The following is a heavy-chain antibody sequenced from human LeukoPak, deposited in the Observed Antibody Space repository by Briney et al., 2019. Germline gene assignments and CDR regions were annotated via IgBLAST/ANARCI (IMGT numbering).Heavy chain of an antibody. J-gene: IGHJ4*02. D-gene: IGHD6-13*01. CDR2: INPNSGGT. Sequence: ASVKVSCKASGYTSTGYYMHWVRQAPGQGLEWMGWINPNSGGTNYAQKFQGRVTMTRDTSISTAYMELSRLRSDDTAVYYCAIGYSSSWYPGYWGQGTLVTVSS. V-gene: IGHV1-2*02. CDR1: GYTSTGYY. CDR3: AIGYSSSWYPGY.